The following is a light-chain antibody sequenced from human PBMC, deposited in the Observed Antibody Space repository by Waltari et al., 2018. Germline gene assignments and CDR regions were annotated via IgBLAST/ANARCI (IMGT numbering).Light chain of an antibody. CDR1: SSDVGGFNY. CDR2: EGS. Sequence: QSALTQPASVSGSPGQSITISCTGTSSDVGGFNYASWYQQHPGKAPKLMIYEGSHRPSGVSNRFSGSKSGNTASLTISGLQAEDEADYYCSSYTSSSTRVFGTGTKVTVL. J-gene: IGLJ1*01. CDR3: SSYTSSSTRV. V-gene: IGLV2-14*01.